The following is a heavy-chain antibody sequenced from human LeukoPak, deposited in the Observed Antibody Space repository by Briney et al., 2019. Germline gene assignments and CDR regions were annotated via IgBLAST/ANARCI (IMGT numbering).Heavy chain of an antibody. D-gene: IGHD3-16*01. CDR3: ARGGGLDV. CDR1: GFTFNNYA. Sequence: GSLRLSCAASGFTFNNYAIHWVRQAPGKGLEWVAVISYDGNNKYYADSVKGRFTISRDNAKNSLYLQMSNLRAEDTAVYFCARGGGLDVWGQGATVTVSS. V-gene: IGHV3-30-3*01. CDR2: ISYDGNNK. J-gene: IGHJ6*02.